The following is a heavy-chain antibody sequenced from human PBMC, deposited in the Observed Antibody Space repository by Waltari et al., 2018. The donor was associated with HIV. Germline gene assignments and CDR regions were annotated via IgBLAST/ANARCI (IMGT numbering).Heavy chain of an antibody. V-gene: IGHV4-61*02. CDR2: IYTSGST. CDR3: ARVGRYYYYGMDV. Sequence: QVQLQESGPGLVKPSQTLSLTCTVSGGSISSGSYYWSWIRQPAGKGLEWIGRIYTSGSTNYNPSLKSRVTISVDTSKNQFSLKLSSVTAADTAVYYCARVGRYYYYGMDVWGQGTTVTVSS. J-gene: IGHJ6*02. CDR1: GGSISSGSYY.